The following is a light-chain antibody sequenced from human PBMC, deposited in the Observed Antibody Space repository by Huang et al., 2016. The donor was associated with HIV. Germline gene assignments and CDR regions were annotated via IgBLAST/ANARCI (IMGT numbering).Light chain of an antibody. V-gene: IGKV3-20*01. J-gene: IGKJ1*01. CDR3: QQYGSSRT. CDR2: GAS. CDR1: QSISSNY. Sequence: EIVLTQSPGSLSLSPGERATLSCRASQSISSNYSAWYQQKPGQAPRLLISGASSRATGIPDRFSGSGSGTDFTLTISRLEPEDFAVYYCQQYGSSRTFGQGTKVEIK.